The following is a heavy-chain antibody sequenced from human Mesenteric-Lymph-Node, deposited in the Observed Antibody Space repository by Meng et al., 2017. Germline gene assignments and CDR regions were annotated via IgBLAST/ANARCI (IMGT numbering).Heavy chain of an antibody. V-gene: IGHV3-11*04. Sequence: QVRLVESGGGLVKAGGSLRLSCAASGFSFSDYNMSWLRQAPGEGLQWISSIGNAGTITHYADSVKGRFTISRDNAENSLYLQMDSLRVEDTGVYYCAKGLYYFDQWGQGTLVTVSS. CDR3: AKGLYYFDQ. J-gene: IGHJ4*02. CDR2: IGNAGTIT. CDR1: GFSFSDYN.